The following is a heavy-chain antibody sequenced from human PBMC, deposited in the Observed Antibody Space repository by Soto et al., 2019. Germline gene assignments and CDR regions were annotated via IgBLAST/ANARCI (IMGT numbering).Heavy chain of an antibody. CDR3: ARVQLVLYYYGMDV. CDR1: GGSISSGDYY. J-gene: IGHJ6*02. V-gene: IGHV4-30-4*01. Sequence: SETLSLTFTVSGGSISSGDYYWSWIRQPPGKGLEWIGYIYYSGSTYYNPSLKSRVTISVDTSKNQFSLKLSSVTAADTAVYYCARVQLVLYYYGMDVWGQGTTVT. CDR2: IYYSGST. D-gene: IGHD6-13*01.